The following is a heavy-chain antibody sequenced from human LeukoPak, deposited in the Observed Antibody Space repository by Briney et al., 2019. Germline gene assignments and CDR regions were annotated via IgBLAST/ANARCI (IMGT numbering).Heavy chain of an antibody. CDR1: GFTFSSYA. D-gene: IGHD3-10*01. V-gene: IGHV3-23*01. J-gene: IGHJ4*02. CDR2: ISGSGGST. Sequence: PGGTLSLSFAASGFTFSSYAMSWVRQAPGKGLEWVSAISGSGGSTYYADSVKGRFTISRDNSKNTLYLQMNSLRAEDTAVYYCAKVPSMVRGVAFDYWGQGTLVTVSS. CDR3: AKVPSMVRGVAFDY.